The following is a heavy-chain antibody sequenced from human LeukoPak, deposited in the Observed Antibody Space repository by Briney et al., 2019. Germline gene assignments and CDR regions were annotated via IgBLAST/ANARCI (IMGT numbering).Heavy chain of an antibody. D-gene: IGHD3-22*01. CDR1: GFTLSDYW. V-gene: IGHV3-43*01. CDR2: ISWDGDST. J-gene: IGHJ3*01. CDR3: AKARGLIGGAFDL. Sequence: GGSLRLSCAASGFTLSDYWMTWVRQVPGKGLEWVSLISWDGDSTYYADSVKGRFTISRDNSKNSLYLQMNSLRTEDTALYYCAKARGLIGGAFDLWGQGTMVTVSS.